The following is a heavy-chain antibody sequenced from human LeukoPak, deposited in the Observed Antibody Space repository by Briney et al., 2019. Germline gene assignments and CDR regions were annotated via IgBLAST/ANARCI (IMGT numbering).Heavy chain of an antibody. Sequence: GGSLRLSCVASGFPFSSYWMTWVRQAPGKGLEWVANIKQDGSKKSYVDSVKGRFTISRDNSKNTLYLQMNSLRAEDTAVYYCARDLSYGGWFDPWGQGTLVTVSS. V-gene: IGHV3-7*01. D-gene: IGHD1-26*01. J-gene: IGHJ5*02. CDR3: ARDLSYGGWFDP. CDR2: IKQDGSKK. CDR1: GFPFSSYW.